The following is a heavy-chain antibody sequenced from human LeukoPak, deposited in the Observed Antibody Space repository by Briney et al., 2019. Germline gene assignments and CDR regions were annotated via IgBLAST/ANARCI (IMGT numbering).Heavy chain of an antibody. CDR1: GFTFSSYG. Sequence: GGSLRLSCAASGFTFSSYGMHWVRQAPGKGLEWVAVISYDGSNKYYADPVKGRFTISRDNSKNTLYLQMNSLRAEDTAVYYCAKDRSGATETTLYSGMDVWGHGTTVTVSS. J-gene: IGHJ6*02. V-gene: IGHV3-30*18. D-gene: IGHD4-17*01. CDR3: AKDRSGATETTLYSGMDV. CDR2: ISYDGSNK.